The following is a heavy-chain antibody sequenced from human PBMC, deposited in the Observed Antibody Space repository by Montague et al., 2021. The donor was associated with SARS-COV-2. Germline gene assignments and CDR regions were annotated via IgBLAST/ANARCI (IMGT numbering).Heavy chain of an antibody. CDR2: TYYRSKWYN. CDR3: ARTSASSDY. Sequence: ISGDTVSRNSAAWNWISQSPSRGLEWLGRTYYRSKWYNDYAVSVKNRITINPDTSKNQISLQLNSVTPEDTAVYYCARTSASSDYWGQGTLVTVSS. J-gene: IGHJ4*02. D-gene: IGHD1-26*01. V-gene: IGHV6-1*01. CDR1: GDTVSRNSAA.